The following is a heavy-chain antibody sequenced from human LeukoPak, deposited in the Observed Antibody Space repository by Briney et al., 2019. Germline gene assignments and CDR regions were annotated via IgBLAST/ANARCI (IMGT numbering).Heavy chain of an antibody. CDR1: GYTFTSYG. D-gene: IGHD1-1*01. J-gene: IGHJ5*02. CDR2: ISARNGYK. V-gene: IGHV1-18*01. CDR3: AREGAGNWNEET. Sequence: ASVKVSCKASGYTFTSYGISWVRQAPGQELEWMGWISARNGYKKYAQNLQGRVSMTTDTSTNTAYMELRSLRSDDTAVYYCAREGAGNWNEETWGQGTLVTVSS.